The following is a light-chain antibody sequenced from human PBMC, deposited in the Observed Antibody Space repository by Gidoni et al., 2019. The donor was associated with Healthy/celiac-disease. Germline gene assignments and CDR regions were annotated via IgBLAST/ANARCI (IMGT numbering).Light chain of an antibody. V-gene: IGKV3-20*01. CDR1: QSVSSSY. J-gene: IGKJ3*01. CDR2: GAS. Sequence: DIVLTQSPGTLSLSPGERATLSCRASQSVSSSYLAWYQQKPGQATRLLIYGASSRATGIPDRFSGSGSGTDFTLTISRLDPEDFAVYYCQQYGSSTGFTFGPGTKVDIK. CDR3: QQYGSSTGFT.